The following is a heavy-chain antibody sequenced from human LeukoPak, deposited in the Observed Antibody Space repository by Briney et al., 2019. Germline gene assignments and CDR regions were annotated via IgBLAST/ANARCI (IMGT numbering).Heavy chain of an antibody. J-gene: IGHJ6*03. CDR1: GFSLSTSGVG. CDR3: AHEVAFYGSGSYYSYYYYYYMDV. D-gene: IGHD3-10*01. Sequence: SGPTLVNPTQTLTLTCTFSGFSLSTSGVGVGWIRQPPGKALEWLALIYWNDDKRYSPSLKSRLTITKDTSKNQVVLTMTNMDSVDTATYYCAHEVAFYGSGSYYSYYYYYYMDVWGKGTTVTISS. V-gene: IGHV2-5*01. CDR2: IYWNDDK.